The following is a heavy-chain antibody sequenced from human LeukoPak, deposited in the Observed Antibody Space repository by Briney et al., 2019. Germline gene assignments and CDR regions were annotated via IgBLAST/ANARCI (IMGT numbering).Heavy chain of an antibody. J-gene: IGHJ6*02. D-gene: IGHD5-12*01. V-gene: IGHV4-59*01. CDR3: ARGRLNVATTYYYYYGMDV. CDR1: GGSISSYY. Sequence: PSETLSLTCTVSGGSISSYYWSWIRQPPGKGLEWIGYTYYSGSTNYNPSLKSRVTISVDTSKNQFSLKLSSVTAADTAVYYCARGRLNVATTYYYYYGMDVWGQGTTVTVSS. CDR2: TYYSGST.